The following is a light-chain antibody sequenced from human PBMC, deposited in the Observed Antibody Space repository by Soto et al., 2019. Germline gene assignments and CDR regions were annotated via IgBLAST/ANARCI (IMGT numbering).Light chain of an antibody. CDR3: QQRSNWPLT. V-gene: IGKV3-11*01. CDR1: QSVGSH. CDR2: DAF. Sequence: EIVLTQSPATLSLSPGERATLSCRASQSVGSHLAWYQQKPGQAPTLLIYDAFNRATAIPARFSGSGSGTDFTLTISSLEAEDFEVYYCQQRSNWPLTFGGGTKVETK. J-gene: IGKJ4*01.